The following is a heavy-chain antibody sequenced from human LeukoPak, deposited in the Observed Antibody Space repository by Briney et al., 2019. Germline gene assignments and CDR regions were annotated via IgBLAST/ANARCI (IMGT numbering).Heavy chain of an antibody. V-gene: IGHV1-18*01. CDR1: GYTFTSYG. D-gene: IGHD5-24*01. CDR2: ISAYNGNT. J-gene: IGHJ4*02. Sequence: ASVKVSCKASGYTFTSYGISWVRQAPGQGLEWMGWISAYNGNTNYAQKLQGRVTMTTDTSTSTAYMELRSLRSDDTAVYYCARDPTWLGMATAKSPFDYWGQGTLVTVSS. CDR3: ARDPTWLGMATAKSPFDY.